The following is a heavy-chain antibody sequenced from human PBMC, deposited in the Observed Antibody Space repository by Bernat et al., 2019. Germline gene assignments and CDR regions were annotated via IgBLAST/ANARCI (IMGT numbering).Heavy chain of an antibody. CDR2: IDRDGSST. CDR1: GFPFSSYW. CDR3: ARRDGYKSIIDY. V-gene: IGHV3-74*01. D-gene: IGHD5-24*01. Sequence: EVQLVESGGGLVQPGGSLRLSCAASGFPFSSYWMHWVRQAPDKGLVWVSRIDRDGSSTNYADSVRDRFTISGDNAKNTLYLQMNSLRAEDTAVYYCARRDGYKSIIDYWGQGTLVAVSS. J-gene: IGHJ4*02.